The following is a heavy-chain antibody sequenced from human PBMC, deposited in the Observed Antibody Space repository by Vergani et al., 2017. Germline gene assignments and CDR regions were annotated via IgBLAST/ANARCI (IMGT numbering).Heavy chain of an antibody. CDR1: GFTFSAYS. V-gene: IGHV3-48*01. CDR2: IGVSDNSI. J-gene: IGHJ4*02. Sequence: DVRLVESGGGVVQPGGSLRLSCAASGFTFSAYSMNWVRQTPGKGLEWISYIGVSDNSIYYADSVIGRFAISRDKARNLLFLQMNSLRADDSALYFCVRDPDYSTFDSWGQGTLVTVS. D-gene: IGHD4-11*01. CDR3: VRDPDYSTFDS.